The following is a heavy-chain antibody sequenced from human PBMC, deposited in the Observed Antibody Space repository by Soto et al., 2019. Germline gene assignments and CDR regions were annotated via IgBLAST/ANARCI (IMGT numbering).Heavy chain of an antibody. CDR2: IIPIFATA. J-gene: IGHJ6*02. Sequence: QVQLVQSGAEVKKPGSSVKVSCKTSGGTFSSYAISWVRQAPGQGLEWMGGIIPIFATADYAQNFQGRVTIAADEPTSTAYMELSSLRSEDTAVYYCASSGYCSGGSCSYPQNYYYGMDVWGQGTTVTVSS. D-gene: IGHD2-15*01. CDR3: ASSGYCSGGSCSYPQNYYYGMDV. V-gene: IGHV1-69*12. CDR1: GGTFSSYA.